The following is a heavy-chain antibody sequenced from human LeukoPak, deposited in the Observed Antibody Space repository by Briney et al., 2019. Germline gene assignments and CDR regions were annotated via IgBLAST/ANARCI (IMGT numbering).Heavy chain of an antibody. Sequence: GGSLRLSCAASGFTFSDYYMSRIRQAPGKGLEWVSYISSSGSTIYYADSVKGRFTISRDNAKNSLYLQMNSLRAEDTAVYYCARDRLHYVEYEKTFDHWGQGTLVTVSS. V-gene: IGHV3-11*04. CDR3: ARDRLHYVEYEKTFDH. D-gene: IGHD4-17*01. CDR1: GFTFSDYY. CDR2: ISSSGSTI. J-gene: IGHJ4*02.